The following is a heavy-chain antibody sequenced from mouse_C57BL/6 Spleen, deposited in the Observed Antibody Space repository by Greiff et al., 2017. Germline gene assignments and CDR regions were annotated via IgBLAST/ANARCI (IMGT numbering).Heavy chain of an antibody. J-gene: IGHJ1*03. D-gene: IGHD1-1*01. Sequence: QVQLKQPGAELVMPGASVKLSCKASGYTFTSYWMHWVKQRPGQGLEWIGEIDPYDSYTNYNQKFKGKSTLTVDKSSSTAYMQFIRLTSEDSAVYYCARYGSSNNWYFDVWGTGTTVTVSS. V-gene: IGHV1-69*01. CDR3: ARYGSSNNWYFDV. CDR1: GYTFTSYW. CDR2: IDPYDSYT.